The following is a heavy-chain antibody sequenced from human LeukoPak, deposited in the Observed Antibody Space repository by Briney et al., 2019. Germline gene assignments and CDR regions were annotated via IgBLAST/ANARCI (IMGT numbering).Heavy chain of an antibody. J-gene: IGHJ3*02. CDR2: ISGSGGST. Sequence: PGGSLRLSCAASGFTFSSYAMSWVRQAPGKGLEWVSAISGSGGSTYYADSVKGRFTISRDNSENTLYLQMNSLRAEDTAVYYCAKTIAVAGDAFDIWGQGTMVTVSS. V-gene: IGHV3-23*01. D-gene: IGHD6-19*01. CDR3: AKTIAVAGDAFDI. CDR1: GFTFSSYA.